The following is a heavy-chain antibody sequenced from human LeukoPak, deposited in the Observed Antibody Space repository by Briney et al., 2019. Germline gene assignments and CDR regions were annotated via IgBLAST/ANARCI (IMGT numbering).Heavy chain of an antibody. Sequence: RGPLRLSCAASGITVSTNYMNWVRQAPGKGLEWVSVIYSTDKTNYADSVQGRFTISRDPSKNTVYLQMNSLRGEDTAVYYCAREIGYYFDNHSSRLRGRFDVWGTGTTVIVSS. J-gene: IGHJ6*04. CDR3: AREIGYYFDNHSSRLRGRFDV. V-gene: IGHV3-53*01. CDR2: IYSTDKT. D-gene: IGHD3-22*01. CDR1: GITVSTNY.